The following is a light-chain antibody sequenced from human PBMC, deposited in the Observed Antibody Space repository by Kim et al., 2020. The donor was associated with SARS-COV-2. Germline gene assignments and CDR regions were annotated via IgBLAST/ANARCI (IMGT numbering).Light chain of an antibody. CDR3: QKYDNAPWT. CDR1: RGITDY. Sequence: ASVGDSGPTTCRPSRGITDYLSWYQQKPGRVPSLLIYGASTLQSGVPSRFSGSGSGKQFTLTFDRLQPEDVATYYCQKYDNAPWTFGQGTKVDIK. J-gene: IGKJ1*01. CDR2: GAS. V-gene: IGKV1-27*01.